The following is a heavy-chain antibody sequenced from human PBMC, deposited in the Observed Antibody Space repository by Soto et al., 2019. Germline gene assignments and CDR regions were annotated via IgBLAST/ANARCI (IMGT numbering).Heavy chain of an antibody. Sequence: GASVKVSCKASGGTFSSYAISWVRQAPGQGLEWMGWINASFGTTNYSQKLQGRVTITRDKSTSTAYMELSSLRSEDTAVYYCARVISGWYSDYWGQGTLVTVSS. J-gene: IGHJ4*02. CDR1: GGTFSSYA. CDR3: ARVISGWYSDY. CDR2: INASFGTT. V-gene: IGHV1-69*05. D-gene: IGHD6-19*01.